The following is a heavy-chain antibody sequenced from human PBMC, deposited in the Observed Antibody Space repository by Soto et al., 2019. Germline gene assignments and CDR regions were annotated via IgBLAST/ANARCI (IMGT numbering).Heavy chain of an antibody. CDR3: ARQGDTAMVPFDY. Sequence: GESLKISCKGSGYRFTNYWIGWVRQMPGKGLEWMGIINPGDSDTRYSPSFQGQVTFSADKSISTAYLQWSTLKASDTAMYYCARQGDTAMVPFDYWGQGTLVTVSS. CDR2: INPGDSDT. J-gene: IGHJ4*02. CDR1: GYRFTNYW. D-gene: IGHD5-18*01. V-gene: IGHV5-51*01.